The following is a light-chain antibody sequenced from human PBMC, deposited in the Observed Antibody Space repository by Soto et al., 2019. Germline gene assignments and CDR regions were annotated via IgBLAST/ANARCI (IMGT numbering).Light chain of an antibody. J-gene: IGKJ2*01. Sequence: EIVLTQSPGTLSLSPGERATLSCRASQSVTSNSLAWYQQKPGQAPRLLIYGASSRATGIPDRFSGSGSGTDFTITISRLEPEDFAVYYCQQYGSSPSYTFGQGTTLEIK. CDR2: GAS. V-gene: IGKV3-20*01. CDR1: QSVTSNS. CDR3: QQYGSSPSYT.